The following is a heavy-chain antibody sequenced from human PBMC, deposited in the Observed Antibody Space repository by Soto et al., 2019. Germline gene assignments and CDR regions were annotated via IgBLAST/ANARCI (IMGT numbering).Heavy chain of an antibody. J-gene: IGHJ6*02. CDR3: ARNESSNIYGMDV. V-gene: IGHV3-21*01. CDR1: GFTFSSYS. Sequence: GGFLRLSCAASGFTFSSYSMNWVRQAPGKGLEWVSSISSSSFSINYADSVKGRFSISRDNAQNSLHLQMNNLRAEDTAVYYCARNESSNIYGMDVWGQGTTVTVSS. CDR2: ISSSSFSI. D-gene: IGHD6-6*01.